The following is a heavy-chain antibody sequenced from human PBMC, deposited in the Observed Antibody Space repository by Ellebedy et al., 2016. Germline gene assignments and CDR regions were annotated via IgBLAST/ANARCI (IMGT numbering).Heavy chain of an antibody. D-gene: IGHD6-13*01. CDR1: GYTFTSYG. V-gene: IGHV1-18*01. J-gene: IGHJ4*02. CDR2: ISAYNGNT. Sequence: ASVKVSCKASGYTFTSYGISWVRQAPGQGLEWMGWISAYNGNTNYAQKLQGRVTMTTDTSTSPAYMELRRLRSDDTAVYYFARGFIAAAAFWDYWGQGTLVTVSS. CDR3: ARGFIAAAAFWDY.